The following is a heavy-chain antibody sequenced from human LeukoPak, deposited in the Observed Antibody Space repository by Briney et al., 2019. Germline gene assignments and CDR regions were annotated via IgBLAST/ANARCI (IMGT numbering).Heavy chain of an antibody. CDR2: IYTSGST. Sequence: SETLSLICTVSGGSISSGSYYWSWIPQPAGKGLEWIGRIYTSGSTNYNPSLQSRVTISVDASKNQFSLKLSSVTAADTAVYYCARSRYSSGTYYFDYWGQGTLVTVSS. J-gene: IGHJ4*02. CDR1: GGSISSGSYY. V-gene: IGHV4-61*02. D-gene: IGHD3-10*01. CDR3: ARSRYSSGTYYFDY.